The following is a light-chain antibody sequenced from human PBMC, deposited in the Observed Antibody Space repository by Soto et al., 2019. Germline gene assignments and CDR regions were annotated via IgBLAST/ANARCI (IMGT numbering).Light chain of an antibody. CDR3: QQYGSSPPIT. CDR1: QSVSSSY. Sequence: EIVFTQSPDTLSSSPGERLTLSCRASQSVSSSYLAWYQQKPGQAPRLLIYGASSRATGIPDRFSGSGSGTDFTLTISRLEPEDFAVYYCQQYGSSPPITFGQGTRLEIK. J-gene: IGKJ5*01. V-gene: IGKV3-20*01. CDR2: GAS.